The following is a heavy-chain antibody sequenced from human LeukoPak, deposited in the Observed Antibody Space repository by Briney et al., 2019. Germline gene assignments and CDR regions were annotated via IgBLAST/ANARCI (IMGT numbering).Heavy chain of an antibody. J-gene: IGHJ3*01. CDR2: ISGSGGST. V-gene: IGHV3-23*01. Sequence: PGGSLRLSCAASGYTFSSYAMSWVRQAPGKGLEWVSAISGSGGSTYYADSVKGRFTISRDNSKNTLYLQMNSLRAEDTAVYYCAKITAMIRGVGSQAFDVWGQGTVVTVSS. CDR3: AKITAMIRGVGSQAFDV. CDR1: GYTFSSYA. D-gene: IGHD3-10*01.